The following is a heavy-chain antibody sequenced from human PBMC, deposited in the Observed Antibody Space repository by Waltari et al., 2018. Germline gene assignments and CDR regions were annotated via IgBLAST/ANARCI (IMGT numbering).Heavy chain of an antibody. D-gene: IGHD3-3*01. J-gene: IGHJ4*02. CDR1: GFTFSSYW. Sequence: EVQLEESGGGLVQPGGSLRLSCAASGFTFSSYWMTWVRQAPGKGLEWVANIKQDGSETYYADSLKGRFTIPRDNAKNSLYLQMNSLRAEDTALYYCARDHVFRGDFWSGYYDSWGQGTLVTVSS. V-gene: IGHV3-7*01. CDR3: ARDHVFRGDFWSGYYDS. CDR2: IKQDGSET.